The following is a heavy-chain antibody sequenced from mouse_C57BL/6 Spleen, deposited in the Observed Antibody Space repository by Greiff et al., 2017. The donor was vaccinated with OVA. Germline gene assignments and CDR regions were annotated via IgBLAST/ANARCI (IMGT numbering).Heavy chain of an antibody. J-gene: IGHJ2*01. CDR3: ARFPTNLNYFDY. CDR2: IYPGDGDT. Sequence: LVESGPELVKPGASVKISCKASGYAFSSSWMNWVKQRPGKGLEWIGRIYPGDGDTNYNGKFKGKATLTADKSSSTAYMQLSSLTSEDSAVYFCARFPTNLNYFDYWGQGTTLTVSS. D-gene: IGHD2-10*01. V-gene: IGHV1-82*01. CDR1: GYAFSSSW.